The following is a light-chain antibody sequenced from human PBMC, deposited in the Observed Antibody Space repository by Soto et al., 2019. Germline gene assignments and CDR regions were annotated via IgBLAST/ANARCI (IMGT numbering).Light chain of an antibody. CDR2: GNT. V-gene: IGLV1-40*01. CDR1: TSNIGAGYD. CDR3: QSYDNTLSGPIYV. Sequence: QSVLTQPPSVSGALGQRVTISCTGITSNIGAGYDVHWYQLLPGRAPKLLIYGNTNRPSGVPDRFSGCKSATSASLAITGLQAEDEAIYYCQSYDNTLSGPIYVFGTGTKLTVL. J-gene: IGLJ1*01.